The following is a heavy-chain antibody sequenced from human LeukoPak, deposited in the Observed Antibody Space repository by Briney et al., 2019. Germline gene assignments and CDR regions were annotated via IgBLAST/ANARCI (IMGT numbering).Heavy chain of an antibody. CDR2: IKKDGSEK. CDR1: GFTFSSYA. Sequence: GGSLRLSCAASGFTFSSYAMSWVRQAPRKGLEWVANIKKDGSEKYYVDSVKGRFTISRDNSENTLYLQMNSLRAEDTAVYYCAKGEYYGSGGVDVWGKGTTVTISS. D-gene: IGHD3-10*01. J-gene: IGHJ6*04. CDR3: AKGEYYGSGGVDV. V-gene: IGHV3-7*01.